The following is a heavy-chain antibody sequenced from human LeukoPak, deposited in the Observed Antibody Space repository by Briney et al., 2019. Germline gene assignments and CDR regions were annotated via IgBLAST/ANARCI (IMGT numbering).Heavy chain of an antibody. Sequence: PGGSLRLSCAASGFTFTNHATSWVRQAPGKGLEWVSGLSGSGAATYYADSVKGRFTISRDNSKNTLYLQMNSLRAEDTAVYYCARVWASSGYFDAFNIWGQGTMVTVSS. CDR1: GFTFTNHA. V-gene: IGHV3-23*01. D-gene: IGHD3-22*01. CDR3: ARVWASSGYFDAFNI. CDR2: LSGSGAAT. J-gene: IGHJ3*02.